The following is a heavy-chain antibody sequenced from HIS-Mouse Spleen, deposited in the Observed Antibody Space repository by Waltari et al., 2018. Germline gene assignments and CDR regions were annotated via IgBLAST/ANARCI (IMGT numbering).Heavy chain of an antibody. V-gene: IGHV4-39*07. CDR2: IHYSGST. CDR1: GGSISSSSYY. D-gene: IGHD6-13*01. J-gene: IGHJ2*01. Sequence: QLQLQESGPGLVKPSETLSLTCTVSGGSISSSSYYWGWIRQPPGKGLEGIGSIHYSGSTYANPTLKSRVTISADTSKNQFSLKLSSVTAADTAVYYCAREIPYSSSWYDWYFDLWGRGTLVTVSS. CDR3: AREIPYSSSWYDWYFDL.